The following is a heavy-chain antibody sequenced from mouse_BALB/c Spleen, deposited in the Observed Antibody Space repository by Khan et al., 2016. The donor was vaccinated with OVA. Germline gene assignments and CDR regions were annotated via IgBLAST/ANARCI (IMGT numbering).Heavy chain of an antibody. Sequence: EVKLLESGPGLVKPSQSLSLTCSVTGYSITNGYFWNWIRQFPGNNLEWMGYIRYDGNTNYNPSLKNRISITRDTSKNQFFLNLNSVTPEDTATXYCARGGSSGPAWFTYWGQGTLVTVSA. J-gene: IGHJ3*01. CDR1: GYSITNGYF. V-gene: IGHV3-6*02. D-gene: IGHD3-1*01. CDR3: ARGGSSGPAWFTY. CDR2: IRYDGNT.